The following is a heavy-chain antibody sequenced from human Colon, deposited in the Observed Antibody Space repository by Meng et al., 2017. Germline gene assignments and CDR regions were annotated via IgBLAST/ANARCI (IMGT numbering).Heavy chain of an antibody. V-gene: IGHV4-34*01. J-gene: IGHJ3*02. Sequence: ESLKISCTASGFTFGAYAMSWIRQPPGKGLEWIGEINDRGNTNYNSSLKSRVIISRDTSKNQFSLKLTSLTAADTAVYYCARGSYYVWGNFRQNDAFDIWGQGTMVTVSS. CDR3: ARGSYYVWGNFRQNDAFDI. D-gene: IGHD3-16*02. CDR2: INDRGNT. CDR1: GFTFGAYA.